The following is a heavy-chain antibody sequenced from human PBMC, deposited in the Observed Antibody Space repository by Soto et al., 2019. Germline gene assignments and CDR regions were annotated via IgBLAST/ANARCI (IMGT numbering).Heavy chain of an antibody. CDR3: AKGYNNYFFDY. D-gene: IGHD4-4*01. Sequence: GGSLRLSCAASGFTFNTYAMTWVRQAPGKGLEWVSSITAGGGGTYYADSVKGRFTISRDNSKNALSLQMNSPRADDTAVYFCAKGYNNYFFDYWGQGTLVTVSS. J-gene: IGHJ4*02. V-gene: IGHV3-23*01. CDR1: GFTFNTYA. CDR2: ITAGGGGT.